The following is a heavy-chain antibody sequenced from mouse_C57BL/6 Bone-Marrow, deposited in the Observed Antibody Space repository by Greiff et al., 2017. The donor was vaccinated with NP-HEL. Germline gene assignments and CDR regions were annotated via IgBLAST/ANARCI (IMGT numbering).Heavy chain of an antibody. CDR2: ISDGGSYT. CDR3: AREDSNYGYFDV. CDR1: GFTFSSYA. Sequence: EVHLVESGGGLVKPGGSLKLSCAASGFTFSSYAMSWVRQTPEKRLEWVATISDGGSYTYYPDNVKGRFTISRDKAKNNLYLQMSHMKSEDTAMYYCAREDSNYGYFDVWGTGTTVTVSS. D-gene: IGHD2-5*01. V-gene: IGHV5-4*01. J-gene: IGHJ1*03.